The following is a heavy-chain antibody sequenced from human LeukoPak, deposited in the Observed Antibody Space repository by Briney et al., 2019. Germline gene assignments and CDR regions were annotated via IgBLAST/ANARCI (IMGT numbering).Heavy chain of an antibody. D-gene: IGHD6-19*01. Sequence: ASVKVSCKASGYTFTSYGISWVRQAPGQGLEWMGWISAYNGNTNYAQKLQGRVTMTTDTSTSTAYMELRSLRSDDTAVYYCARDERRYSSGWWDAFDIWGQGTMVTVSS. CDR2: ISAYNGNT. V-gene: IGHV1-18*01. J-gene: IGHJ3*02. CDR3: ARDERRYSSGWWDAFDI. CDR1: GYTFTSYG.